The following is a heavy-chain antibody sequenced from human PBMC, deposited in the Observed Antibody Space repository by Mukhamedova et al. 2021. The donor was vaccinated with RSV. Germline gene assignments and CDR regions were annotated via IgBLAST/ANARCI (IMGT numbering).Heavy chain of an antibody. D-gene: IGHD1-26*01. Sequence: SGGSIGGGSSYWSWIRQTADKGLEWIGRIYTTGFTDYNSSLKSRVTMSIDTSKNQFSLRLTSVTAADTAIYYCAKEPTTTHFDP. CDR3: AKEPTTTHFDP. J-gene: IGHJ5*02. CDR2: IYTTGFT. V-gene: IGHV4-61*02. CDR1: GGSIGGGSSY.